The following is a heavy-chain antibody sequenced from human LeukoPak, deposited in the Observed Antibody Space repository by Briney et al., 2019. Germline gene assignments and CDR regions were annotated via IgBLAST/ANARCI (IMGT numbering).Heavy chain of an antibody. D-gene: IGHD2-15*01. CDR1: GFTFDDYA. J-gene: IGHJ6*02. CDR3: AKDVAEYCSGGSCYAERYYGMDV. Sequence: GGSLRLSCAASGFTFDDYAMHWVRQAPGKGLEWVSGISWNSGSIGYADSVKGRFTISRDNAKNSLYLQMNSLRAEDTALYYCAKDVAEYCSGGSCYAERYYGMDVWGQGTTVTVSS. V-gene: IGHV3-9*01. CDR2: ISWNSGSI.